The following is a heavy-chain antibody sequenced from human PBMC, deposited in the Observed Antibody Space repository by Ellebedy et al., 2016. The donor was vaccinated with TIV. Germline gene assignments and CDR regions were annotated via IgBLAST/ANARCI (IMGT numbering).Heavy chain of an antibody. J-gene: IGHJ4*02. CDR3: ARGDNYYYDSSGYYYSY. V-gene: IGHV1-46*01. CDR1: GYTFTSYF. Sequence: ASVKVSCKASGYTFTSYFLYWVRQAPGQGLEWMGIINPTSGSSNYAQKFQGRVTVTRNTSTSTVYMELSSLRSEDTAVYYCARGDNYYYDSSGYYYSYWGQGTLVTVSS. CDR2: INPTSGSS. D-gene: IGHD3-22*01.